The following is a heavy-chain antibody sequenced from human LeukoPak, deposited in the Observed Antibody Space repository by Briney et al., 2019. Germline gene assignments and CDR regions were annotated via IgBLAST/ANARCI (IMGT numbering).Heavy chain of an antibody. V-gene: IGHV4-34*01. CDR2: INHSGST. Sequence: KPSETLSLTCAVYGVSFSGYYWSWIRQPPGKGLEWIGEINHSGSTNYNPSLKSRVTISVDTSKNQFSLRLSSVTAADTAVYYCARLYGDYGYFDLWGRGTLVTVSS. D-gene: IGHD4-17*01. CDR1: GVSFSGYY. CDR3: ARLYGDYGYFDL. J-gene: IGHJ2*01.